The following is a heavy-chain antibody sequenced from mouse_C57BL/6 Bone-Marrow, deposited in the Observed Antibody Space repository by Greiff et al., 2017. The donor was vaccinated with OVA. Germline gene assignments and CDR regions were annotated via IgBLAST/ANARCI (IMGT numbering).Heavy chain of an antibody. J-gene: IGHJ1*03. CDR1: GYTFTTYP. CDR3: ARGWGKGWYFDV. CDR2: FHPYNDDT. Sequence: VKLMESGAELVKPGASVKMSCKASGYTFTTYPIEWMKQNHGKSLEWIGNFHPYNDDTKYNEKFKGKATLTVEKSSSTVYLELSRLTSDDSAVYYCARGWGKGWYFDVWGTGTTVTVSS. D-gene: IGHD1-3*01. V-gene: IGHV1-47*01.